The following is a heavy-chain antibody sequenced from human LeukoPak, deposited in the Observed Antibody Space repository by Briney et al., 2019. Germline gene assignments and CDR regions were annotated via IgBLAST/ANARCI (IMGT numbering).Heavy chain of an antibody. Sequence: GGSLRLSCTVSGFTVSSNSMSWVRQAPGKGLEWVSAISGSGGSTYYADSVKGRFTISRDNSKNTLYLQMNSLKTEDTAVYYCTSIAAGGTDDYWGQGTLVTVSS. CDR1: GFTVSSNS. CDR2: ISGSGGST. D-gene: IGHD6-13*01. V-gene: IGHV3-23*01. J-gene: IGHJ4*02. CDR3: TSIAAGGTDDY.